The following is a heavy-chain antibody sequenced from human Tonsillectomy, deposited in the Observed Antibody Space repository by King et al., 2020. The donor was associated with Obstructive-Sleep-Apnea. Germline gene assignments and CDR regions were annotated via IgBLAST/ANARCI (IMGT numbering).Heavy chain of an antibody. CDR2: MNPNSANT. D-gene: IGHD2-21*02. Sequence: QLVQSGAEVKKPGASVKVSCKASGYTFTSYHINWVRQATGQGLEWMGWMNPNSANTGYAQKFQGRVTMTRNTSISTAYMELSRLGSEDTAVYYCAGFEGGDWRGMDVWGQGTTVTVSS. CDR3: AGFEGGDWRGMDV. V-gene: IGHV1-8*01. J-gene: IGHJ6*02. CDR1: GYTFTSYH.